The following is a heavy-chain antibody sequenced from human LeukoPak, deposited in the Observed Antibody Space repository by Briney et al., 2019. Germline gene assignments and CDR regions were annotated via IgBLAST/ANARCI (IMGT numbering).Heavy chain of an antibody. Sequence: SETLSLTCAVYGGSFSGYYWSWIRQPPGKGLEWIGYIYYSGSTNYNPSLKSRVTISVDTSKNQFSLKLSSVTAADTAVYYCARGDSGWNLMAFDIWGQGTMVTVSS. CDR2: IYYSGST. CDR1: GGSFSGYY. D-gene: IGHD6-19*01. J-gene: IGHJ3*02. CDR3: ARGDSGWNLMAFDI. V-gene: IGHV4-59*01.